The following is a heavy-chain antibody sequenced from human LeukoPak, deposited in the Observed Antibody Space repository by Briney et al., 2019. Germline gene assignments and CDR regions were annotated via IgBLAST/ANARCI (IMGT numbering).Heavy chain of an antibody. J-gene: IGHJ4*02. V-gene: IGHV3-33*01. CDR3: ARGEPYYYDSSGYRGDY. CDR2: IWYDGSNK. D-gene: IGHD3-22*01. CDR1: GFTFSSYG. Sequence: PGRSLRLSCAASGFTFSSYGMHWVRQAPGKGLEWVAVIWYDGSNKYYADSVKGRFTISRDNSKNTLYLQMNSLRAEDTAVYYCARGEPYYYDSSGYRGDYWGRGTLVTVSS.